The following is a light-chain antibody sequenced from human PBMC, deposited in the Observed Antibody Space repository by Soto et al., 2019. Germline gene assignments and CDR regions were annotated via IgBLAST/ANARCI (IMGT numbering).Light chain of an antibody. Sequence: QSVLPQPPSASGSPGQRVTSSCSGGSSNIGSNTVNWYQQLPGTAPKLLIYSNNQRPSGVPDRFSGSKSGTSASLAISGLQSEDEADYYCAAWDDSLNGLCVFGTGTKVPVL. J-gene: IGLJ1*01. CDR3: AAWDDSLNGLCV. CDR1: SSNIGSNT. V-gene: IGLV1-44*01. CDR2: SNN.